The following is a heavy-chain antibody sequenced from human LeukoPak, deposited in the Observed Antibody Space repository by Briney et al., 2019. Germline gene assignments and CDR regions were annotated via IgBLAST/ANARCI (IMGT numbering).Heavy chain of an antibody. V-gene: IGHV3-7*01. CDR3: ARDLSGVTGYTYGRGIDY. D-gene: IGHD5-18*01. CDR1: GFTFSSYW. J-gene: IGHJ4*02. Sequence: GGSLRLSCAAPGFTFSSYWMSWVRQAPGKGLEWVANIKKDGSEKYYVDSVKGRFTISRDNATTSLYLQMNSLRAEDTAVYYCARDLSGVTGYTYGRGIDYWGQGTLVTVSS. CDR2: IKKDGSEK.